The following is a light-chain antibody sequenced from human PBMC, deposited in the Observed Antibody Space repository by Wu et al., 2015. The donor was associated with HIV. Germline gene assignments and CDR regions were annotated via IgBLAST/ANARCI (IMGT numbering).Light chain of an antibody. CDR2: AAS. CDR3: QQANSFPFT. V-gene: IGKV1-12*02. CDR1: HGLRNR. J-gene: IGKJ5*01. Sequence: DIQMTQSPSSVSASVGDRVTITCRASHGLRNRLVWYQQKPGKAPKVLIYAASSLQSGVPSRFSGSGSGTDFSLTISSLQSEDFGTYYCQQANSFPFTFGQGTRLEIK.